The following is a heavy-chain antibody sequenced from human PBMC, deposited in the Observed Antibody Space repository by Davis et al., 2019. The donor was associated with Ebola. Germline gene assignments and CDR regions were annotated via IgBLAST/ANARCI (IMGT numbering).Heavy chain of an antibody. CDR3: ARGPYFASE. CDR2: ISTAGGTI. CDR1: AFTFSDYS. V-gene: IGHV3-11*01. J-gene: IGHJ4*02. Sequence: GGSLRLSCAASAFTFSDYSIHWVRQTPGKGLEWLSYISTAGGTIFYADSVKGRFTISRDNAKSSLYLQMDSLRVEDTAVYYCARGPYFASEWGQGTLVAVSS. D-gene: IGHD2/OR15-2a*01.